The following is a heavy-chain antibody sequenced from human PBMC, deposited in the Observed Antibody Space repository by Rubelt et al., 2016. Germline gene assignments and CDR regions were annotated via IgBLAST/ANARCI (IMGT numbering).Heavy chain of an antibody. CDR1: GGSISGYY. V-gene: IGHV4-59*08. D-gene: IGHD3-10*01. J-gene: IGHJ4*02. CDR3: ARLKAVRIETVDS. CDR2: IHYSGTT. Sequence: QVQLQESGPGLVKPSETLSLACTVSGGSISGYYWGWVRQPPGKGLEWIGYIHYSGTTRYNPSFKSRITISVDTSKNQFSLTRTSVTAADTAVYYCARLKAVRIETVDSWGQGTLVTVSS.